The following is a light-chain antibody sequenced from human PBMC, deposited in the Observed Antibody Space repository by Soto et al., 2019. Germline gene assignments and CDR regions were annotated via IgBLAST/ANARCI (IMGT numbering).Light chain of an antibody. CDR2: GAS. CDR3: QQYNNWPLT. J-gene: IGKJ4*01. V-gene: IGKV3-15*01. Sequence: EIVMTQSPATLSVSPGERATLSCRASQSVSSNLAWFQQKPGQAPRLLIYGASTRATSIPARFSGSGSWTEFTLTISSLQSEDFAVYYCQQYNNWPLTFGGGTKVEIK. CDR1: QSVSSN.